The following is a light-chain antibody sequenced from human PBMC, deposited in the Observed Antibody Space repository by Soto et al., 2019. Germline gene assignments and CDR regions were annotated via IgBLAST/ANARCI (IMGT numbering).Light chain of an antibody. Sequence: QSALTQPASVSGSPGHSITISCTGTSSDVGGNKYVSWYQHYPGKAPKLMICDVSNRPSGVSNRFSGSKSGNTASLTISGLQAEDEADYYCSAFTGTTYVFGTGTKVTAL. CDR3: SAFTGTTYV. CDR2: DVS. J-gene: IGLJ1*01. CDR1: SSDVGGNKY. V-gene: IGLV2-14*03.